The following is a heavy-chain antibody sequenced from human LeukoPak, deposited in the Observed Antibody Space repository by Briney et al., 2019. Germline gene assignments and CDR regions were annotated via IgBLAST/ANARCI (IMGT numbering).Heavy chain of an antibody. CDR1: GFTFSSYS. D-gene: IGHD2-15*01. V-gene: IGHV3-48*01. CDR3: ARERRGYCSGGSCYRLGYFDY. Sequence: PGGSLRLSCAASGFTFSSYSMNWVRQAPGKGLEWVSYISSSSSTIYYADSVKGRFTISRDNAKNSLYLQMNSLRAEDTAMYYCARERRGYCSGGSCYRLGYFDYWGQGTLVTVSS. CDR2: ISSSSSTI. J-gene: IGHJ4*02.